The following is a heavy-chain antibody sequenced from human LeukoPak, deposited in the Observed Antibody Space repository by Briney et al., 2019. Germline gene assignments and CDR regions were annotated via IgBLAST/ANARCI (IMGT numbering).Heavy chain of an antibody. V-gene: IGHV3-21*01. CDR1: GFTFSTYS. D-gene: IGHD3-22*01. Sequence: GGSLRLSCAASGFTFSTYSMNWVRQAPGKGLEWVSSITSSRIYIYYADSVKGRFTISRDNAKNSLYLQMNSLRAEDTAVYYCARDLAIQRITMIDGGWNWFDPWGQGTLVTVSS. J-gene: IGHJ5*02. CDR2: ITSSRIYI. CDR3: ARDLAIQRITMIDGGWNWFDP.